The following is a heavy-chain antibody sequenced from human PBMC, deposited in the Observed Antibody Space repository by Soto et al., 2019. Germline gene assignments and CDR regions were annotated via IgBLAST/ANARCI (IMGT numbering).Heavy chain of an antibody. J-gene: IGHJ2*01. CDR2: IFSNDEK. Sequence: QVTLKESGPVLVKPTETLTLTCTVSGFSLSNARMGVSWIRQPPGKALEWLAHIFSNDEKSYSTSLKSRLTISKDTSKSQVVLTMTNMDPVDTATYYCARTIAYCGGDCYYWYFDLWGRGTLVTVSS. CDR1: GFSLSNARMG. V-gene: IGHV2-26*01. CDR3: ARTIAYCGGDCYYWYFDL. D-gene: IGHD2-21*02.